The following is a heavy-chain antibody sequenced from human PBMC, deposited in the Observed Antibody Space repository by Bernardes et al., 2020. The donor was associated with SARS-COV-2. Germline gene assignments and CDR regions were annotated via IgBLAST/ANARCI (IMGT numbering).Heavy chain of an antibody. CDR2: IKSKTDGGTT. Sequence: GGSLRLSCAASGFTFSNAWMSWVRQAPGKGLEWVGRIKSKTDGGTTDYAAPVKGRFTISRDDSKNTLYLQMNSLKTEDTAVYYCTTVLVVYCSSTSCYLRKIADEMDDYWGQGTLVTVSS. V-gene: IGHV3-15*01. D-gene: IGHD2-2*01. J-gene: IGHJ4*02. CDR1: GFTFSNAW. CDR3: TTVLVVYCSSTSCYLRKIADEMDDY.